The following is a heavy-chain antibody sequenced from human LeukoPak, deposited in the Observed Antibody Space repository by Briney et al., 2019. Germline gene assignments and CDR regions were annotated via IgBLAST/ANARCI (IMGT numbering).Heavy chain of an antibody. J-gene: IGHJ3*02. V-gene: IGHV1-69*06. Sequence: ASVKVSCKASGGTFSSYAISWVRQAPGQGLEWMGGIIPIFGTANYAQKFQGRVTITADKSTSTAYMELSSLRAEDTAVYYCARGFYYGSGITDQTVRSDAFDIWGQGTMVTVSS. CDR3: ARGFYYGSGITDQTVRSDAFDI. CDR1: GGTFSSYA. CDR2: IIPIFGTA. D-gene: IGHD3-10*01.